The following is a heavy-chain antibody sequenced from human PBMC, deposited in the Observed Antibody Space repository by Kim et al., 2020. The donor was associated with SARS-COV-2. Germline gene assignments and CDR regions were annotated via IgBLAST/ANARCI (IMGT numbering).Heavy chain of an antibody. CDR2: ISSSSYI. J-gene: IGHJ6*02. V-gene: IGHV3-21*01. CDR3: ARDRSANYGDYPFYYYYGMDV. Sequence: GGSLRLSCAASGFTFTSYSMNWVRQAPGKGLEWVSSISSSSYIYYADSVKGRFTISRDNAKNSLYLQMNSLRAEDTAVYYCARDRSANYGDYPFYYYYGMDVWGQGTTVTVSS. CDR1: GFTFTSYS. D-gene: IGHD4-17*01.